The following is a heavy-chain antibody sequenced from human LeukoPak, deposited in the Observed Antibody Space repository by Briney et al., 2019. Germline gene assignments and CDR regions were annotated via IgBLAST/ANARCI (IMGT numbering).Heavy chain of an antibody. CDR3: AIGIPAAGTFDH. CDR1: GYTFTDYY. CDR2: INPNSGGT. V-gene: IGHV1-2*06. Sequence: ASVKVSCKASGYTFTDYYIQWVRQAPGQGLEWMGRINPNSGGTDYAQKFQGRVSMTRDTSITTAYMELSSLRSDDTAVYYCAIGIPAAGTFDHWGQGTLVTVSS. J-gene: IGHJ4*02. D-gene: IGHD6-13*01.